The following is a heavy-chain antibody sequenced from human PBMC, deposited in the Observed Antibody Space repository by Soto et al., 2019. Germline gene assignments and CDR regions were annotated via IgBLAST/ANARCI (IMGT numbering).Heavy chain of an antibody. CDR2: ISYDGSNK. CDR1: GFTFSSYG. V-gene: IGHV3-30*18. CDR3: AKDRGWYEVVDY. Sequence: QVQLVESGGGVVQPGRSLRLSCAASGFTFSSYGMHWVRQAPGKGLEWVAVISYDGSNKYYADSVKGRFTISRDNSENTLYLQMNSLRAEDTAVYYCAKDRGWYEVVDYWGQGTLVTVSS. J-gene: IGHJ4*02. D-gene: IGHD6-19*01.